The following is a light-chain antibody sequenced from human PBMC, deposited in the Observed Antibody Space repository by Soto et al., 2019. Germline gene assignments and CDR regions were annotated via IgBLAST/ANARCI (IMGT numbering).Light chain of an antibody. CDR3: HPYT. J-gene: IGKJ1*01. V-gene: IGKV3-20*01. Sequence: EIVLPQSPGTLSLSPGERATLSCRASQSVSSSYLAWYQQKPGQAPRLLIYGASSRATGIPDRFTGSGSGTDFTLTISRLEPEDFAVFYCHPYTFGQGTKVEIK. CDR1: QSVSSSY. CDR2: GAS.